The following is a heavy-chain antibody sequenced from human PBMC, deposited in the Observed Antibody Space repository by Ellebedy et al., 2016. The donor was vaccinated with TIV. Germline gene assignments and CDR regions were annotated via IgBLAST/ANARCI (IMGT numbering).Heavy chain of an antibody. CDR3: ARDGMRGGDFDY. Sequence: GESLKISCAASGFTFSKYWMIWVRQAPGKGPEWVANIKEDGSEKYYVDSVKGRFTISRDNAKNSLYLQMNSLRDEDTAMYYCARDGMRGGDFDYWGRGTLVTVSS. V-gene: IGHV3-7*01. CDR2: IKEDGSEK. D-gene: IGHD1-14*01. CDR1: GFTFSKYW. J-gene: IGHJ4*02.